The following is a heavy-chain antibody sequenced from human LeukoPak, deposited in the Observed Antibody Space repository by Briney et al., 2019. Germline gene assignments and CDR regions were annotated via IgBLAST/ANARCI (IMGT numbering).Heavy chain of an antibody. D-gene: IGHD3-10*01. CDR2: ISNTGNRV. Sequence: GGSLRLSCAASGFSFSDFYMTWIRQAPGKGLDWVSYISNTGNRVDYADSVKGRFSISRDNAKKSVYLQMNNLRGEDTAVYYCARSVGYGVRGVILSFDNWGQGILVTVSA. CDR3: ARSVGYGVRGVILSFDN. CDR1: GFSFSDFY. V-gene: IGHV3-11*04. J-gene: IGHJ4*02.